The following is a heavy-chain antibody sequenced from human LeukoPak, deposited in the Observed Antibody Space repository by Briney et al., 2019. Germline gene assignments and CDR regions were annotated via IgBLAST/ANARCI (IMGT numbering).Heavy chain of an antibody. J-gene: IGHJ4*02. V-gene: IGHV3-53*01. Sequence: GGSLRLSCAASGFSVRSKYMSWVRQAPGKGLEGVSVLQRVGNTFYADSVKGRFSISRDRSKNTVYLQMDILRAEDTAVYYCARDAEGEEQMATTYFDLWGQGTLVIVSS. CDR2: LQRVGNT. CDR1: GFSVRSKY. D-gene: IGHD5-24*01. CDR3: ARDAEGEEQMATTYFDL.